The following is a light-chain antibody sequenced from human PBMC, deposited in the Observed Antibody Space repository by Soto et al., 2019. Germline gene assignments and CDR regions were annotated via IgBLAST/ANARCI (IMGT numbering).Light chain of an antibody. J-gene: IGKJ1*01. Sequence: DIQMTQSPSTLSASVGDRVTITCRASQSINSWLAWYQQKPGKAPELLIYKASSLQSGVPSRFSCSRSATEFTLTISSLQPDDLATYYCQQYNSYWTFGQGTKVEIK. CDR3: QQYNSYWT. V-gene: IGKV1-5*03. CDR1: QSINSW. CDR2: KAS.